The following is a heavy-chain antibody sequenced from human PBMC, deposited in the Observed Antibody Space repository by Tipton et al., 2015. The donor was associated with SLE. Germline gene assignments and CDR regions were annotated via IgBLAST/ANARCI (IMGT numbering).Heavy chain of an antibody. Sequence: TLSLTCTVSGGSITSGSSYWDWIRQPPGKGLEWIGSIYYNGSTYYNPSLKSRVTVSVDTSKSQFSLKVTPVTAADTAVYYCARAGAGYYYYYYMDVWGKGTTVTVSS. V-gene: IGHV4-39*07. J-gene: IGHJ6*03. CDR2: IYYNGST. CDR3: ARAGAGYYYYYYMDV. CDR1: GGSITSGSSY.